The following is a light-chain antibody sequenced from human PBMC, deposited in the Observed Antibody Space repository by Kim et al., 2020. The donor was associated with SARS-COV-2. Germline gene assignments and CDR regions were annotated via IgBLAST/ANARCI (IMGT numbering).Light chain of an antibody. J-gene: IGKJ2*01. CDR1: KSLMHDNGYTY. CDR2: LGS. Sequence: ATISCRSSKSLMHDNGYTYLDWYVQRPGQSPKVLIYLGSNRASWVPERFSASGSGTVFALRINRVEAEDAGIYFCMQALQTPYTFGRGTKLEI. V-gene: IGKV2-28*01. CDR3: MQALQTPYT.